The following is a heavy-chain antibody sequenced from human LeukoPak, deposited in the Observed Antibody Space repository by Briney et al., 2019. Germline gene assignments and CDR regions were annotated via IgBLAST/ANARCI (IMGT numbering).Heavy chain of an antibody. V-gene: IGHV1-2*02. D-gene: IGHD6-6*01. CDR3: ARGASIAARFWFDP. Sequence: ASVKVSCKASGYTFTGYYMHWVRQAPGQGLEWMGWINPNSGGTNYAQKFQGRVTMTRDTSISTAYMELSRLRSDDTAVYYCARGASIAARFWFDPWGQGTLVTVSS. CDR2: INPNSGGT. CDR1: GYTFTGYY. J-gene: IGHJ5*02.